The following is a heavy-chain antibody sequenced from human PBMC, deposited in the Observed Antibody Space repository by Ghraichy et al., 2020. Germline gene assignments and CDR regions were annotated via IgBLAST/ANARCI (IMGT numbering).Heavy chain of an antibody. V-gene: IGHV3-23*01. J-gene: IGHJ6*02. CDR3: AHLPAAMFSYKKDMDV. Sequence: GESLNISCAASAFTFSNYAMSWVRQAPGKGLEWVSGISATGATTYYADSVKGRVIISRDNSKNTLELQMNSLRAEDTAVYYCAHLPAAMFSYKKDMDVWGQGTTVTVSS. D-gene: IGHD2-2*01. CDR1: AFTFSNYA. CDR2: ISATGATT.